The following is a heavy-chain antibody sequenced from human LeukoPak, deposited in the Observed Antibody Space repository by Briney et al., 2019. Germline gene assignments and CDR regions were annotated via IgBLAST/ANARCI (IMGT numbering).Heavy chain of an antibody. V-gene: IGHV3-21*01. J-gene: IGHJ1*01. D-gene: IGHD4-23*01. CDR2: ISSSSSYI. CDR3: ARAYGGNVAEYLQH. Sequence: PGGSLRLSCAASGFTFSSYSMNWVRQAPGKGLEWVSSISSSSSYIYYADSVKGRFTISRDNAKNSLYLQMNSLRAEDTAVYYCARAYGGNVAEYLQHWGQGTLVTVSS. CDR1: GFTFSSYS.